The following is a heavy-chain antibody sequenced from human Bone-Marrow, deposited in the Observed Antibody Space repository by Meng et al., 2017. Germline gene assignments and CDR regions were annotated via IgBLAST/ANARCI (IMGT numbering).Heavy chain of an antibody. D-gene: IGHD6-19*01. CDR1: GYTFTSYD. V-gene: IGHV1-46*01. Sequence: QVQLVHAGAEVKKPGASVKVSCKASGYTFTSYDLHWGRQAPGQGLEWMGKINPSGGSTSYAQKFQGRVTMTRDTSTSTVYMELSSLRSEDTAVYYCARGGYIAVDHFDYWGQGTLVTVSS. J-gene: IGHJ4*02. CDR3: ARGGYIAVDHFDY. CDR2: INPSGGST.